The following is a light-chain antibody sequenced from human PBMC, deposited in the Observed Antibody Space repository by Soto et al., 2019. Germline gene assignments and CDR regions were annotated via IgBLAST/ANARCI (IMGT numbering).Light chain of an antibody. J-gene: IGKJ5*01. V-gene: IGKV3-15*01. Sequence: VLTKSHGIFTQPPGDSATISCPVRQSGSSSYLAWYQQKPGQAPRLLIYDTSTRATGIPARFSGSGSGTEFTLTISSLQSEDFAVYYCQQYNNWPPISFGQGTRLEIK. CDR2: DTS. CDR3: QQYNNWPPIS. CDR1: QSGSSSY.